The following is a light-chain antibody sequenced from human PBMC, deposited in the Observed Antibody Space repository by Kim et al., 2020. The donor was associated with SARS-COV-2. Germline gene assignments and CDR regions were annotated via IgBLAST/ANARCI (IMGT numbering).Light chain of an antibody. V-gene: IGLV3-19*01. CDR3: NSRDSNDNVL. Sequence: SSELTQYPVGTGAFGNTVRTKCLVDSLISDYATWYQQKPGQAPILVIYGKNNRPSGIPDRFSGSSSGNTASLTITGTQAGDESDYYCNSRDSNDNVLFGGG. CDR1: SLISDY. CDR2: GKN. J-gene: IGLJ7*01.